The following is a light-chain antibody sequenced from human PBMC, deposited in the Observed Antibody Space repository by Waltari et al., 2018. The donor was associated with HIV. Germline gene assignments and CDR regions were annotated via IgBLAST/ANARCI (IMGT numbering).Light chain of an antibody. V-gene: IGLV8-61*01. Sequence: QTVVTQEPSLSVSPGGTVTLTFCLTFCSVSSGTYPSWYQQTPGQPPRALIYSSKTRSSGVPDRFSGSSLGDKAALTITGAQADDESDYYCSLYLDSGVSVFGGGTRLSV. CDR2: SSK. CDR1: FCSVSSGTY. J-gene: IGLJ3*02. CDR3: SLYLDSGVSV.